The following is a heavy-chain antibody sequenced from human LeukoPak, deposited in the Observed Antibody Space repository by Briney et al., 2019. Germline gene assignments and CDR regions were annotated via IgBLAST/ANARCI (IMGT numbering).Heavy chain of an antibody. D-gene: IGHD2-2*01. V-gene: IGHV1-2*02. CDR1: GYTFTGYY. Sequence: ASVKVSCKASGYTFTGYYMHWVRQAPGQGLEWMGWINPNSGGTNYAQKFQGRVTMTRDTSISTAYMELSRLRSDDTAVYYCASCYCSSTSCSYYYYYMDGWGKGTTVTV. CDR2: INPNSGGT. CDR3: ASCYCSSTSCSYYYYYMDG. J-gene: IGHJ6*03.